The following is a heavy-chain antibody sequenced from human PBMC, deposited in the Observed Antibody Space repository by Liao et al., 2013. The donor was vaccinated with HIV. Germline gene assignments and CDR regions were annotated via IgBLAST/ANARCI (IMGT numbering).Heavy chain of an antibody. J-gene: IGHJ4*02. CDR3: ARGLKPDY. V-gene: IGHV4-34*01. Sequence: QVQLQQWGAGLLKPSETLSLTCAVYGGSFSGYYWNWIRQPPGKGLEWIGEINHSGSTNYNPSLKSRVTISVDTSRNQFSLKLSSVTAADTAVYYCARGLKPDYWGQGTLVTVSS. CDR1: GGSFSGYY. CDR2: INHSGST. D-gene: IGHD3-16*01.